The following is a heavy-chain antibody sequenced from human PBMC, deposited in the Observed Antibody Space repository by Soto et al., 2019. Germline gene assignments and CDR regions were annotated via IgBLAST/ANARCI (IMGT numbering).Heavy chain of an antibody. D-gene: IGHD1-1*01. V-gene: IGHV3-48*01. CDR1: GFTFSSYT. J-gene: IGHJ4*02. CDR3: ARDHNWAFDY. CDR2: ISTSGSDS. Sequence: EVPLVESGGDLVQPGGSLRLSCAASGFTFSSYTMNWVRQAPGKGLEWISYISTSGSDSFYADSVRGRFTISRDNAKNSLYLQMDSLRGEDTAVYYCARDHNWAFDYWGQGTLVTVSS.